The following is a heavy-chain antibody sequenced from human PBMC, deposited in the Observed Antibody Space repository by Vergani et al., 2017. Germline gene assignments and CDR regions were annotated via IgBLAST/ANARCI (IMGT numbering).Heavy chain of an antibody. V-gene: IGHV3-21*01. Sequence: EVQLVEPGGGLVKPGGSLRLSCAASGFTFSSYSMNWVRQAPGKGLEWVSSISSSSSYIYYADSVKGRFTISRDNAKNSLYLQMNSLRAKDTAVYYCARDLLAVADYGMDVWGQGTTVTVSS. CDR2: ISSSSSYI. CDR3: ARDLLAVADYGMDV. D-gene: IGHD6-19*01. J-gene: IGHJ6*02. CDR1: GFTFSSYS.